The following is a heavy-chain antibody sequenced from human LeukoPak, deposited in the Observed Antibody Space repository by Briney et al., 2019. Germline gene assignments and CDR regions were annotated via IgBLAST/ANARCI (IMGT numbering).Heavy chain of an antibody. J-gene: IGHJ4*02. CDR2: INHSGST. Sequence: SETLSLTCAVYGGSFSGYYWSWIRQPPGKGLERIGEINHSGSTNYNPSLKSRVTISVDTSKNQFSLKLSSVTAADTAVYYCASRQQLRGSGYSRWGQGTLVTVSS. CDR3: ASRQQLRGSGYSR. CDR1: GGSFSGYY. V-gene: IGHV4-34*01. D-gene: IGHD3-22*01.